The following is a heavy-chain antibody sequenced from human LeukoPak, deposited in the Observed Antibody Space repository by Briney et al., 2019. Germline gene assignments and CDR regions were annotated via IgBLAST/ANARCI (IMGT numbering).Heavy chain of an antibody. V-gene: IGHV1-8*01. D-gene: IGHD1-26*01. J-gene: IGHJ4*02. CDR1: VYPFINYD. CDR2: MRPNSGKT. CDR3: ARERGGQAGSYFPS. Sequence: ASVTVSCKTSVYPFINYDINWVRQAPGQGREWMGWMRPNSGKTGYEQKFQGRITITRNISISTAYMELSSLRFDDTAVYFCARERGGQAGSYFPSWGQGALVTVSS.